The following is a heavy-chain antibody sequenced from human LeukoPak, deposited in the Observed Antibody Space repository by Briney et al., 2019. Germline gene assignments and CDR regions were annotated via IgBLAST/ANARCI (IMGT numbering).Heavy chain of an antibody. CDR2: INTNTGNP. V-gene: IGHV7-4-1*02. D-gene: IGHD3-16*02. CDR3: AREDTGRLGELSFIDY. CDR1: GYTSTTYA. Sequence: ASVKVSCKASGYTSTTYAMNWVRQAPGQGLEWMGWINTNTGNPTYAQGFTGRFVFSLDTSVSTAYLQISSLKAEDTAVYYCAREDTGRLGELSFIDYWGQGTLVTVSS. J-gene: IGHJ4*02.